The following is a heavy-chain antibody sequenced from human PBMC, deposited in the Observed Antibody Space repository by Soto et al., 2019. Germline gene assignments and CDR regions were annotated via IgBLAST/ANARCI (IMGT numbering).Heavy chain of an antibody. V-gene: IGHV4-59*08. Sequence: PSETLSLTCTVSGGSISSYYWTWIRQPPGRGLEWIGYIYYSGSTKYNPSLKSRVTISVDTSKNQFSLKLSSVTAADTAVYYCARTGDRSGYYYYYMDVWGKGTTVTVSS. CDR3: ARTGDRSGYYYYYMDV. J-gene: IGHJ6*03. CDR2: IYYSGST. D-gene: IGHD7-27*01. CDR1: GGSISSYY.